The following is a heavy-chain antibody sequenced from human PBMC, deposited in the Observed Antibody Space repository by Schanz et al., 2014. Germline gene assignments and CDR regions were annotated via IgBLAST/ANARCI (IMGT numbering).Heavy chain of an antibody. D-gene: IGHD2-15*01. CDR2: INGYNGHT. CDR1: GYTFTSYG. Sequence: QVQLVQSGAEVKKPGASVKVSCKASGYTFTSYGINWVRQAPGQGLEWMGWINGYNGHTLYAQKFQGRVTMTTDTSTSTAYMELSSLRSDDTAVYYCARDYSYCNGRNCYNTFDIWGQGTMVTVSS. CDR3: ARDYSYCNGRNCYNTFDI. J-gene: IGHJ3*02. V-gene: IGHV1-18*01.